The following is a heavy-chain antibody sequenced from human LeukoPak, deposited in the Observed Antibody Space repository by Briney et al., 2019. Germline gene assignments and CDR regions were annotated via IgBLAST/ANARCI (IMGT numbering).Heavy chain of an antibody. D-gene: IGHD3-10*01. CDR2: FRNSGTTI. CDR1: ALTSSIFE. J-gene: IGHJ4*02. Sequence: PGESLTLSCALSALTSSIFEKNWVRHPQGKGLEWNLYFRNSGTTIYYADSVKGRFTISRDTAKKSLYMQTNSLRAEDTAVYYCARDGGQQLVPGEFDYWGQGTLVTVSS. V-gene: IGHV3-48*03. CDR3: ARDGGQQLVPGEFDY.